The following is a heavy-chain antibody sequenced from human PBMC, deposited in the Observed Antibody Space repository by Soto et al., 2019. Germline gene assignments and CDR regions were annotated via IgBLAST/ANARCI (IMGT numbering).Heavy chain of an antibody. Sequence: QVQLVQSGADVKKPGASVKVSCKASGYTFTNFGFNWVRQAPGQGLEWMGWISAYNVNTNYAQKLQGRVTMTTDTSTSTAYMELRSLRSDDTAVYYCEIRGDLRYFDWLLYSWGQGTLVTVSS. CDR1: GYTFTNFG. V-gene: IGHV1-18*01. CDR2: ISAYNVNT. D-gene: IGHD3-9*01. J-gene: IGHJ4*02. CDR3: EIRGDLRYFDWLLYS.